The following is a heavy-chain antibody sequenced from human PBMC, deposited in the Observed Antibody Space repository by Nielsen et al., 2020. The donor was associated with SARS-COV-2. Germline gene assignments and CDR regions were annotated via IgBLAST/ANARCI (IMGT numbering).Heavy chain of an antibody. CDR3: ARDQGLDY. V-gene: IGHV3-30-3*01. Sequence: GESLKISCAASGFTFSSYAMHWVRQAPGKGLEWVAVISYDGSNKYYADSVKGRFTISRDNSKNTLYLQMNSLRAEDTAVYYCARDQGLDYWGQGTLVTVSS. J-gene: IGHJ4*02. CDR1: GFTFSSYA. CDR2: ISYDGSNK.